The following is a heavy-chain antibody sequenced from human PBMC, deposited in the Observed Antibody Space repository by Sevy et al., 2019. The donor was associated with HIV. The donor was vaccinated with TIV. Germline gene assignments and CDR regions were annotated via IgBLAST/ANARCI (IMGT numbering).Heavy chain of an antibody. CDR1: GDTFNTYN. CDR3: ARDRADNNFWTGYYSEGEFFFDL. CDR2: INPGGGQT. Sequence: ASVKVSCRASGDTFNTYNIHWVRQAPGRGLEWMGMINPGGGQTNYAQKFQGRVTMSRDTSTMTFFVEVSSLTSEDTGVLYCARDRADNNFWTGYYSEGEFFFDLWGQGTVVTVSS. V-gene: IGHV1-46*02. J-gene: IGHJ4*02. D-gene: IGHD3-3*01.